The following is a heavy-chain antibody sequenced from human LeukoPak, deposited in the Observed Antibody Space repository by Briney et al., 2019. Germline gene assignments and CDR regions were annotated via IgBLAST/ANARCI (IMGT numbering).Heavy chain of an antibody. Sequence: GGSLRLSCAASGFTFSSYWMSWVRQAPGKGLEWVANIKQDGSEKYYVDSVKGRFTISRDNAKNSLYLQMNSLGAEDTAVYYCARRGSSGYDFNYFDYWGQGTLVTVSS. CDR3: ARRGSSGYDFNYFDY. J-gene: IGHJ4*02. V-gene: IGHV3-7*01. CDR2: IKQDGSEK. CDR1: GFTFSSYW. D-gene: IGHD5-12*01.